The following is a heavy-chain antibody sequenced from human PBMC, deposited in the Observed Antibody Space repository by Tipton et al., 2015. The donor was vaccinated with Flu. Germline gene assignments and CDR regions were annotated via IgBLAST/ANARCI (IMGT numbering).Heavy chain of an antibody. V-gene: IGHV4-34*01. CDR3: ARVPDYVWGAYRPRLKVFDY. CDR1: GGSFSGYS. Sequence: TLSLTCEVSGGSFSGYSWNWIRQSPVAGLEGIGEIYHTANTNYNPSLKSRVSIAVDTSKKQFFLTLRSVTAADTAVYYCARVPDYVWGAYRPRLKVFDYWSPGTLVTVSS. CDR2: IYHTANT. D-gene: IGHD3-16*02. J-gene: IGHJ4*02.